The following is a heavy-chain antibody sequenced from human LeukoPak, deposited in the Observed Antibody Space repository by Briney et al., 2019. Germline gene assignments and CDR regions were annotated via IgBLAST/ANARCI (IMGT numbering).Heavy chain of an antibody. CDR1: GFTFGSSA. CDR2: FSRSGPDT. D-gene: IGHD6-13*01. V-gene: IGHV3-23*01. J-gene: IGHJ4*02. CDR3: AKGSLGSWYYFDY. Sequence: PGGSLRLSCAASGFTFGSSAMSWVRQAPGTGPEWVSTFSRSGPDTYYADSVKGRFTIFRDNSKNTLYLQMNSLRAEDTAVYYCAKGSLGSWYYFDYWGQGTLVTVSS.